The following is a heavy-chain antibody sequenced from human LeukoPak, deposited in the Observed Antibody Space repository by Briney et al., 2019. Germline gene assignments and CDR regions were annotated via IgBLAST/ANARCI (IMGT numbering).Heavy chain of an antibody. V-gene: IGHV1-18*01. CDR2: ISAYNGNT. CDR1: GYTFTSYG. Sequence: ASVKVSCKASGYTFTSYGISWVRQAPGQGREWMGWISAYNGNTNYAQKLQGRVTMTTDTSTSTAYMELRSLRSDDTAVYYCARVQIVVVTGSYYPDAFDIWGQGTMLTVSS. D-gene: IGHD2-21*02. CDR3: ARVQIVVVTGSYYPDAFDI. J-gene: IGHJ3*02.